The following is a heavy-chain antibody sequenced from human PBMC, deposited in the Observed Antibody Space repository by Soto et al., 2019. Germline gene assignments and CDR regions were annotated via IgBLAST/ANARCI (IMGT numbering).Heavy chain of an antibody. CDR3: AKDRPYCGGDCYSSYFDY. D-gene: IGHD2-21*02. Sequence: PVGSLRLSCAASGFTFSSYAMSWVRQAPGKGLEWVSAISGSGGSTYYADSVKGRFTISRDNSKNTLYLQMNSLRAEDTAVYYCAKDRPYCGGDCYSSYFDYWGQGTLVTVS. J-gene: IGHJ4*02. CDR2: ISGSGGST. CDR1: GFTFSSYA. V-gene: IGHV3-23*01.